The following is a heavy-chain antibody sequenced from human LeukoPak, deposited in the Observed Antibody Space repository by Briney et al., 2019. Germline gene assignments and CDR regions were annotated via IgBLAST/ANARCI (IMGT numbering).Heavy chain of an antibody. Sequence: SVTVSCKASGGTFSSYAISWVRQAPGQGLEGMGGIIPIFGTANYAQKFQGRVTITTDESTSTAYMELSSLRSEDTAVYYCARAPHYYDSSGEYYYYYYMDVWGKGTTVTVSS. D-gene: IGHD3-22*01. CDR2: IIPIFGTA. V-gene: IGHV1-69*05. J-gene: IGHJ6*03. CDR1: GGTFSSYA. CDR3: ARAPHYYDSSGEYYYYYYMDV.